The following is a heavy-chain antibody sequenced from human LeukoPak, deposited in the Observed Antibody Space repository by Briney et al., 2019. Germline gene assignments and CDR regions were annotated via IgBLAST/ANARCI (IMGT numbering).Heavy chain of an antibody. J-gene: IGHJ4*02. CDR3: ARKGLSYGYFDY. CDR1: GGSFSGYY. Sequence: SETLSLTCAVYGGSFSGYYWSWIRQPPGKGLEWIGEINHGVRTTSNPSRKSRATIPVDTSKNQHSLKLSAVTAADTAVYYCARKGLSYGYFDYWGQGTLVTVSS. CDR2: INHGVRT. D-gene: IGHD5-18*01. V-gene: IGHV4-34*01.